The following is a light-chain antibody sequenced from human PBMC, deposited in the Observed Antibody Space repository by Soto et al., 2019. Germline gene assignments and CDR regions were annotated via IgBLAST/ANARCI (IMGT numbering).Light chain of an antibody. CDR3: QSYDSSLSGWV. J-gene: IGLJ3*02. CDR2: GNS. CDR1: SSNIGAGCD. Sequence: QSVLTQPPSVSEAPGQRVTISCTGSSSNIGAGCDVHWYQQLPGTAPKLLIYGNSNRPSGVPDRFSGSKSGTSASLAITGLQAEDEADYYCQSYDSSLSGWVFGGGTKLTVL. V-gene: IGLV1-40*01.